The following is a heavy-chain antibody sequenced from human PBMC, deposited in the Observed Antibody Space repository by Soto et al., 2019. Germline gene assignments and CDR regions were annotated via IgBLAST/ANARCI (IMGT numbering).Heavy chain of an antibody. D-gene: IGHD3-22*01. CDR1: GFTFSSYG. Sequence: GGSLRLSCAASGFTFSSYGMHWVRQAPGKGLEWVAVISYDGSNKYYADSVKGRFTISRDNSKNTLYLQMNSLRAEDTAVYYCAKPVYESPYYYDSSGYYSFSAPLDYWGQGTLVTVSS. CDR2: ISYDGSNK. V-gene: IGHV3-30*18. CDR3: AKPVYESPYYYDSSGYYSFSAPLDY. J-gene: IGHJ4*02.